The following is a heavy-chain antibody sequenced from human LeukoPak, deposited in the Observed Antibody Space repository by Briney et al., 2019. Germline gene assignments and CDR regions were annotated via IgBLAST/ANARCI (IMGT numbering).Heavy chain of an antibody. V-gene: IGHV4-4*07. Sequence: KTSETLSLTCTVSGGSISSYYWSWIRQPPGKGLEWIGRINTSGSTNYYPSLKSRVIMSVDTSKNQFSLQHSTVTTADTAVYYCARVEGGRAKGWWFDPWGQGTLVTVSS. J-gene: IGHJ5*02. D-gene: IGHD2-15*01. CDR2: INTSGST. CDR1: GGSISSYY. CDR3: ARVEGGRAKGWWFDP.